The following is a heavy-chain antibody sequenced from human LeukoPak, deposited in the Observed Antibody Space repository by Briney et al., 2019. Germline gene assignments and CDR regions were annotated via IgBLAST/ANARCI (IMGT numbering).Heavy chain of an antibody. CDR3: ASGYSGYEGYFDY. V-gene: IGHV4-30-4*01. J-gene: IGHJ4*02. Sequence: SETLSLTCTVSGGSISSGEYYWSWIRQPPGKGLEWMGYIYYSGSTYYNPSLKSRVTISVDTSKNQFSLKLSSVTAADTAVYYCASGYSGYEGYFDYWGQGTLVTVSS. CDR2: IYYSGST. CDR1: GGSISSGEYY. D-gene: IGHD5-12*01.